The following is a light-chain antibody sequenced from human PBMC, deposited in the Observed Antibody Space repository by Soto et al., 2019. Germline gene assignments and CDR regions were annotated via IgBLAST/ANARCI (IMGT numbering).Light chain of an antibody. CDR2: DVS. J-gene: IGLJ1*01. V-gene: IGLV2-14*01. CDR3: SSYTTRNTYV. Sequence: QSVLTQPAPVSGSPGQSITISCTGTSSDIGGYNYVSWYQQHPGKAPKLIICDVSDRPSGLSNRFSGSKSGNTASLTISGLQAEDEADYYCSSYTTRNTYVFGTGTKVTVL. CDR1: SSDIGGYNY.